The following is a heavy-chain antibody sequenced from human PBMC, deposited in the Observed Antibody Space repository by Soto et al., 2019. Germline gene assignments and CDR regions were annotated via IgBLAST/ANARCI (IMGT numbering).Heavy chain of an antibody. CDR1: GFTFSSFE. CDR2: IGRSGETI. D-gene: IGHD6-6*01. CDR3: ARDSKGGPASRPTFYY. V-gene: IGHV3-48*03. J-gene: IGHJ4*02. Sequence: GGSLRLSCVGSGFTFSSFEMNWVRQTPGKGLEWLSYIGRSGETIYYADSVKGRFTISRDNAKSSLFLQMTGLRDEDTGIYYCARDSKGGPASRPTFYYWGRGTLVTVSS.